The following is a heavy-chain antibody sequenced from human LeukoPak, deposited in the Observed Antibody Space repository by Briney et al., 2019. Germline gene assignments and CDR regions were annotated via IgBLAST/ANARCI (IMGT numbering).Heavy chain of an antibody. J-gene: IGHJ5*02. CDR1: GIVFSRTA. Sequence: GGSLRLSCTASGIVFSRTAMNWARQSPGRGLEWLSAISGGGERTFYADSVRGRFTISSDNSKNMVYLQMNSLRVDDTAIYYCGKDGGQYSSGPEFDPRGQGDLVTVPS. CDR2: ISGGGERT. D-gene: IGHD6-19*01. V-gene: IGHV3-23*01. CDR3: GKDGGQYSSGPEFDP.